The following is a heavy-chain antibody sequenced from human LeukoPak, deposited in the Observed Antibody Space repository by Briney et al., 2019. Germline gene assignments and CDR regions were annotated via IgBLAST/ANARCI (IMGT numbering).Heavy chain of an antibody. V-gene: IGHV3-33*01. CDR3: ARGHYDILTGYYPHDAFDI. J-gene: IGHJ3*02. D-gene: IGHD3-9*01. CDR1: GFTFSSYG. CDR2: IWYDGSNK. Sequence: GGSLRLSCAASGFTFSSYGMHWVRQAPGKGLEWVAVIWYDGSNKYYADSVKGRFTFSRDNSKNTLYLQMNSLRAEDTAVYYCARGHYDILTGYYPHDAFDIWGQGTMVTVSS.